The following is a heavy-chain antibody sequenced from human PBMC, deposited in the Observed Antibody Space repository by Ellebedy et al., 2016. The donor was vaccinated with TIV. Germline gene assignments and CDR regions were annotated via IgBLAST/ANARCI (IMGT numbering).Heavy chain of an antibody. D-gene: IGHD3-10*01. Sequence: ASVKVSXKASGYTFTSYDINWVRQATGQGLEWMGWMNPNSGNTGYAQKFQGRVTMTRNTSISTAYMELSSLRSEDTAVYYCARGYGSGSYYPFYYYYYGMDVWGQGTTVTVSS. V-gene: IGHV1-8*01. J-gene: IGHJ6*02. CDR3: ARGYGSGSYYPFYYYYYGMDV. CDR2: MNPNSGNT. CDR1: GYTFTSYD.